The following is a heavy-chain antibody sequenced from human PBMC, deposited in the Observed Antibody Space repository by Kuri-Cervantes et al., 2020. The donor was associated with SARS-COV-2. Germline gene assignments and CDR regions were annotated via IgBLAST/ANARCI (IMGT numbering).Heavy chain of an antibody. CDR2: FDPDDAET. CDR3: ARVYDVDTSSKKATQSHSILYDY. J-gene: IGHJ4*02. Sequence: ASVKVSCKVSGYFLAESSIHWVRQAPGKGLEWMGRFDPDDAETNYAEDFRGRVTMTEDTSTDTAYMELRSLRSEDTAVYYCARVYDVDTSSKKATQSHSILYDYWGQGTLVTVSS. CDR1: GYFLAESS. V-gene: IGHV1-24*01. D-gene: IGHD5-18*01.